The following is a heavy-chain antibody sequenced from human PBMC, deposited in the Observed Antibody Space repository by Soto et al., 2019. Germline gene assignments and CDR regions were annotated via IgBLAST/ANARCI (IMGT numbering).Heavy chain of an antibody. Sequence: ASVKVSCKGAGYTLTELSMHWVRQAPGKGLEWMGGFDPEDGETIYAQKFQGRVTMTEDTSTDTAYMELSSLRSEDTAVYYCATDRSKGYYPGRKYYYYGMDVWGQGTTVTVSS. CDR1: GYTLTELS. V-gene: IGHV1-24*01. D-gene: IGHD3-3*01. J-gene: IGHJ6*02. CDR3: ATDRSKGYYPGRKYYYYGMDV. CDR2: FDPEDGET.